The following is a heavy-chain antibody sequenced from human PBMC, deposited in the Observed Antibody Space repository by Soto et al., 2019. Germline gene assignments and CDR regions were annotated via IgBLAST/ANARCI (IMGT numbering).Heavy chain of an antibody. CDR1: GGSISSGGYY. Sequence: QVQLQESGPGLVKPSQTLSLTCTVSGGSISSGGYYWSWIRQHPGKGLEWIGYIYYSGSTYYNPSLKSXVTXSXDTSKNQFSLKLSSVTAADTAVYYCARDLIGSWPDYWGQGTLVTVSS. J-gene: IGHJ4*02. CDR2: IYYSGST. V-gene: IGHV4-31*03. D-gene: IGHD6-13*01. CDR3: ARDLIGSWPDY.